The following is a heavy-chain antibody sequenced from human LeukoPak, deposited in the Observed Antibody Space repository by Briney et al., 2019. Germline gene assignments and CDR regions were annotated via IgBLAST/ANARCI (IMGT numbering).Heavy chain of an antibody. V-gene: IGHV3-21*01. Sequence: GGSLRLSCAASGFTFSTYRMNWVRQAPGKGLEWVSSISGSSSYIYYSDSVKGRFTISRDNAKNSLYLQMNSLRAEDTAVYYCARGDLGAVVPAYYYGMDVWGQGTTVTVSS. CDR1: GFTFSTYR. J-gene: IGHJ6*02. CDR2: ISGSSSYI. CDR3: ARGDLGAVVPAYYYGMDV. D-gene: IGHD2-2*01.